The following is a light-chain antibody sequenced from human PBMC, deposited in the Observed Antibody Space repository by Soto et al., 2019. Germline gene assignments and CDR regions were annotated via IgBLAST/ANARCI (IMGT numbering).Light chain of an antibody. Sequence: DIQMTQSPSSLSASIGDRVTITCRASQGISNFLVWYQQKPGKVPKALIYGASTLQSGVQSRFSGTGSGTDFTLTISSLQPEDVATYYCQKYNRAPFTFGGGTKVEIK. CDR2: GAS. CDR3: QKYNRAPFT. V-gene: IGKV1-27*01. J-gene: IGKJ4*01. CDR1: QGISNF.